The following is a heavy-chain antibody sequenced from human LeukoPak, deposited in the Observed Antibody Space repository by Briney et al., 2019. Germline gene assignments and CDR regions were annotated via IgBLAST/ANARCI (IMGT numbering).Heavy chain of an antibody. CDR3: TRDTDYFDY. V-gene: IGHV3-49*04. J-gene: IGHJ4*02. D-gene: IGHD4-17*01. CDR2: IRSKAYGGTT. Sequence: PGESLRLSCTASGFTFGDYAMSWVRQAPGKGLEWVGFIRSKAYGGTTEYAASVKGRFTISRDDSKSIAYLQMNSLKTEDTAVYYCTRDTDYFDYWGQGTLVTVSS. CDR1: GFTFGDYA.